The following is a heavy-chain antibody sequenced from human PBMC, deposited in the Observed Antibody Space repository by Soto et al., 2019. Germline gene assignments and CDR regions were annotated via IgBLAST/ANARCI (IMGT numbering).Heavy chain of an antibody. Sequence: GGSLRLSCAASGFTFSSYAMSWVRQAPGKGLEWVSDISGSGSSTYYADSVKGRFTVSRDNAKNTLYLQMNSLTDDDTAVYCCVGDRDTTTPMSHGNYWGLGTLVTVSS. CDR2: ISGSGSST. J-gene: IGHJ4*02. D-gene: IGHD5-18*01. V-gene: IGHV3-23*01. CDR3: VGDRDTTTPMSHGNY. CDR1: GFTFSSYA.